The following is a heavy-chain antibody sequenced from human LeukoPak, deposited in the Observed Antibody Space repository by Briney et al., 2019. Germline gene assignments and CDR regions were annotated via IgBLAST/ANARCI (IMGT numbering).Heavy chain of an antibody. J-gene: IGHJ4*02. CDR3: AKDRRALYSIAAAGTFDY. CDR1: GFAFSSYG. Sequence: PGRSLRLSCAASGFAFSSYGMHWVRQAPGKGLEWVAVISFDGSQKHYADSVKGRFTISRDNSKNTLYLQMNSLRAEDTAVYYCAKDRRALYSIAAAGTFDYWGQGTLVTVSS. CDR2: ISFDGSQK. V-gene: IGHV3-30*18. D-gene: IGHD6-13*01.